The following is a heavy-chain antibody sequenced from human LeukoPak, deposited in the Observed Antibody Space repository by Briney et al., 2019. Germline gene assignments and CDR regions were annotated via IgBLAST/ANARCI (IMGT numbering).Heavy chain of an antibody. V-gene: IGHV1-18*01. D-gene: IGHD6-19*01. J-gene: IGHJ4*02. CDR3: ARGGRAVAGTRDPFDY. Sequence: KLQGRVTMTTDTSTSTAYMELRSLRSDDTAVYYCARGGRAVAGTRDPFDYWGQGTLVTVSS.